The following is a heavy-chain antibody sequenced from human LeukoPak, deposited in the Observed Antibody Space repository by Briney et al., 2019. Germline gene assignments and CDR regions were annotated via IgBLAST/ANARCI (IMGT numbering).Heavy chain of an antibody. Sequence: GRSLRLSCAASGFTFDDYAMHWVRQAPGKGLEWVSGISWNSGSIGYADSVKGRFTIFRDNAKNSLYLQMNSLRAEDTALYYCAKVRGWMTTVTYDYFDYWGQGTLVTVSS. V-gene: IGHV3-9*01. CDR2: ISWNSGSI. CDR3: AKVRGWMTTVTYDYFDY. D-gene: IGHD4-17*01. J-gene: IGHJ4*02. CDR1: GFTFDDYA.